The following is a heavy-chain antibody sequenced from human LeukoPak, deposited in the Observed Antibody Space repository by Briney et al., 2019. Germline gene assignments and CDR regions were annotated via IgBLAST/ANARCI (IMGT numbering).Heavy chain of an antibody. D-gene: IGHD2-2*01. CDR2: IRYDESNK. CDR3: AKNDIVVVPAFDY. Sequence: GGSLRLSCAASRFIFSSYGMHWVRQSPGKGLEWVAFIRYDESNKYYADSVKGRFTISRDNSKNTLYLQMNSLRAEDTAVYYCAKNDIVVVPAFDYWGQGTLVTVSS. J-gene: IGHJ4*02. V-gene: IGHV3-30*02. CDR1: RFIFSSYG.